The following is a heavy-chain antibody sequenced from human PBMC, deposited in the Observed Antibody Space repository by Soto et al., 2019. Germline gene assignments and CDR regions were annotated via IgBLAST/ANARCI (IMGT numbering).Heavy chain of an antibody. CDR2: IIPIFGTA. J-gene: IGHJ4*02. V-gene: IGHV1-69*13. CDR1: GGTFSSYA. CDR3: ARGVHYDSSGYYYFY. Sequence: SVKVSCKASGGTFSSYAISWVRQVPGQGLEWMGGIIPIFGTANYAQKFQGRVAITADESTSTAYMELRSLRSEDTAVYYCARGVHYDSSGYYYFYWGQGTLVTVSS. D-gene: IGHD3-22*01.